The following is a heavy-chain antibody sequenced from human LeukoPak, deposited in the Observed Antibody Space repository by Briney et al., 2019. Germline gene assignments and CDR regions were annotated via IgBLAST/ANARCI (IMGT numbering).Heavy chain of an antibody. V-gene: IGHV2-5*02. Sequence: KRSGPTLVNPTQTLTLTCTFSGLSLTNTGVGVGWLRQPPGKALEWLSVIYWDDDKRYSPSLRSRLTITKDTSKNQVILTMTNMDPVDTATYYCAHSRDNSGWYDWFDPWGQGTLVTVSS. CDR1: GLSLTNTGVG. J-gene: IGHJ5*02. CDR3: AHSRDNSGWYDWFDP. D-gene: IGHD6-13*01. CDR2: IYWDDDK.